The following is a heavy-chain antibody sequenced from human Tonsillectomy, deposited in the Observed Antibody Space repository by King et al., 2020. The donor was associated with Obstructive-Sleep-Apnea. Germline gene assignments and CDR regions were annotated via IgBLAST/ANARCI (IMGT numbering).Heavy chain of an antibody. J-gene: IGHJ4*02. CDR1: GGSISSDGYY. V-gene: IGHV4-31*03. CDR2: IYYSGST. Sequence: QLQESGPGLVKPSQTLSLTCIVSGGSISSDGYYWSWIRQPPGKGLEWIAYIYYSGSTYYNPSLKCRVTISVDTSKNQLSLKLSSMTAAVTAVYYCARGSPYYFDYWGQGTLVTVSS. D-gene: IGHD3-10*01. CDR3: ARGSPYYFDY.